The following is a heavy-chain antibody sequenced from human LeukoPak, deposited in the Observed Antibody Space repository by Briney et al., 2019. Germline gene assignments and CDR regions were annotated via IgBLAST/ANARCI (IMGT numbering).Heavy chain of an antibody. Sequence: GGSLRLSCAASGFTFSSYSMNWVRQAPGKGLEWVSYISSSSSTIYYADSVKGRFTISRDNAKNSLYLQMNSLRAEDTAVYYCARDGDRYCSSTSCYRKWFDPWGQGTLVTVSS. CDR2: ISSSSSTI. CDR3: ARDGDRYCSSTSCYRKWFDP. CDR1: GFTFSSYS. V-gene: IGHV3-48*01. D-gene: IGHD2-2*01. J-gene: IGHJ5*02.